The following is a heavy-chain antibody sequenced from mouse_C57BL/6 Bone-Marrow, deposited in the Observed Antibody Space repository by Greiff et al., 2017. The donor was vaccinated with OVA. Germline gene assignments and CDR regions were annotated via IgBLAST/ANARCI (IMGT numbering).Heavy chain of an antibody. D-gene: IGHD2-3*01. CDR3: ARAGWLLRYFDV. J-gene: IGHJ1*03. Sequence: VQLQQSGPELVKPGASVKISCKASGYSFTGYYMNWVKQSPEKSLEWIGEINPSTGGTTSNQKFKAKATLTVDKSSSTAYMQLKSLTSEDSAVYYCARAGWLLRYFDVWGTGTTVTVSS. V-gene: IGHV1-42*01. CDR1: GYSFTGYY. CDR2: INPSTGGT.